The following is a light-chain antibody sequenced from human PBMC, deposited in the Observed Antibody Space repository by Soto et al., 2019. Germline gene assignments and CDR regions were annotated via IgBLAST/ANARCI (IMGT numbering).Light chain of an antibody. CDR1: SGYSNYK. CDR2: VGTGGIVG. CDR3: GEDHASGGNSLVV. J-gene: IGLJ2*01. Sequence: QTVVTQPPSASASLGASVTLTCTLSSGYSNYKVDWYQQRPGKGPRFVMRVGTGGIVGSKGDGIPDRFSVLGSGLNRYLTIRNIKEENESAYPFGEDHASGGNSLVVFGEGTKL. V-gene: IGLV9-49*01.